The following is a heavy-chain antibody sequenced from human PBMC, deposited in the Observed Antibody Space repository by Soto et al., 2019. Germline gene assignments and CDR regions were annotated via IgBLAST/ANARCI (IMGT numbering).Heavy chain of an antibody. D-gene: IGHD6-19*01. V-gene: IGHV4-59*08. CDR2: IYYSGST. J-gene: IGHJ3*02. CDR1: GGSISSYY. CDR3: ARHVYSSGSAQNAFDI. Sequence: SETLSLTCTVSGGSISSYYWSWIRQPPGKGLEWIGYIYYSGSTNYNPSLKSRVTISVDTSKNQFSLKLSSVTAADTAVYYCARHVYSSGSAQNAFDIWGQGTMVTVSS.